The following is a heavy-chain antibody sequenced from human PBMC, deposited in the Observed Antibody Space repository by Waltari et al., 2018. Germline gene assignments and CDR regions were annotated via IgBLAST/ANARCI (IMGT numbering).Heavy chain of an antibody. CDR3: ARHRLDRGDSFDF. D-gene: IGHD3-22*01. J-gene: IGHJ4*02. CDR1: EYSVSTGFY. V-gene: IGHV4-38-2*01. CDR2: IYHLGNT. Sequence: QVQLQESGPRLVKPSETLSLTCPVSEYSVSTGFYWGWVRQSPGKGLEWIGSIYHLGNTRYNPPLRSRVAVSMDMSKNQFSLRLTSVTAADTAVYYCARHRLDRGDSFDFWGQGALVTVSS.